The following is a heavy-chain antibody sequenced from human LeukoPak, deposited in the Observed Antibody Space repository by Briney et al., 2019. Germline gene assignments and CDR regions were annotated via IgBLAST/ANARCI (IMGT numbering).Heavy chain of an antibody. CDR3: ARSFDFRPSIDY. J-gene: IGHJ4*02. Sequence: SETLSLTCAVYGGSFSGYYWSWIRQPPGKGLEWIGEINHSGSTNYNPSLKSRVTISVDTSKNQFSLKLSSVTAADTAVYYCARSFDFRPSIDYWGQGTLVTVSS. CDR1: GGSFSGYY. D-gene: IGHD3-9*01. V-gene: IGHV4-34*01. CDR2: INHSGST.